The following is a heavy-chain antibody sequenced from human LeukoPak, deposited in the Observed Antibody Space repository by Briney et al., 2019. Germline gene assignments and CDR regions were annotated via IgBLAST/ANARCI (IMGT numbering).Heavy chain of an antibody. J-gene: IGHJ3*01. Sequence: GGSLRLSCTASDFTFSGYEMNWVRQAPGKGLEWISYIMGRGSIVYYADSVRGRFTISRDNDKKALFLQMNSLRAEDTAVYFCWGSDQTGPETLDVWRQGTLVAVSP. V-gene: IGHV3-48*03. CDR3: WGSDQTGPETLDV. D-gene: IGHD3-16*01. CDR2: IMGRGSIV. CDR1: DFTFSGYE.